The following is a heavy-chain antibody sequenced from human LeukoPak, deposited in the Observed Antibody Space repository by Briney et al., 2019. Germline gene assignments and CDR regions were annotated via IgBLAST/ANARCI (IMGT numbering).Heavy chain of an antibody. D-gene: IGHD2-8*01. CDR2: INPSGGST. CDR1: GYTFTSYY. Sequence: ASVKVSCKASGYTFTSYYMHWVRQAPGQGLEWMGIINPSGGSTIYAQKFQGRVTMTEDTSTDTAYMELSSLRSEDTAVYYCATGLLMVYDLDYWGQGTLVTVSS. V-gene: IGHV1-46*01. CDR3: ATGLLMVYDLDY. J-gene: IGHJ4*02.